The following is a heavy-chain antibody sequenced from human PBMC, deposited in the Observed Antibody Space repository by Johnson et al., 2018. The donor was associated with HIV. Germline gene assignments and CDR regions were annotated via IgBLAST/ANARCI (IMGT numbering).Heavy chain of an antibody. CDR1: GFTFSSYD. Sequence: VQLVESGGGVVQPGRSLRLSCAASGFTFSSYDMHWVRQATGKGLEWVSAIGTAGDTYYPGSVKGRFTISRENAKNSLYLQMNSVRVEDTAVYYCARDPPTLGVGAFDLWGQGTMVTVSS. V-gene: IGHV3-13*01. CDR2: IGTAGDT. J-gene: IGHJ3*01. D-gene: IGHD3-16*01. CDR3: ARDPPTLGVGAFDL.